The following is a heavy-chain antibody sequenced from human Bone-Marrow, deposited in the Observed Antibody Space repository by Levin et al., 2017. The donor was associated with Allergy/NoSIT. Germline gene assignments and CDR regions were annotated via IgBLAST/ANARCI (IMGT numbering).Heavy chain of an antibody. CDR3: ARDPARGYYDSSGYSGDP. D-gene: IGHD3-22*01. V-gene: IGHV3-48*02. CDR1: GFTFRHYT. CDR2: ITSSGDST. J-gene: IGHJ5*02. Sequence: ASVKVSCAASGFTFRHYTMNWVRQAPGKGLEWVSCITSSGDSTYYADSVKGRFTISRDNAKNSLYLQLNRLRDEDTAMYYCARDPARGYYDSSGYSGDPWGQGTLVTVSS.